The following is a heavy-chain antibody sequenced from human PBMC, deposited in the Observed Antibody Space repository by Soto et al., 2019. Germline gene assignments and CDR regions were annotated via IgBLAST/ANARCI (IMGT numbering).Heavy chain of an antibody. J-gene: IGHJ3*02. Sequence: SETLSLTCTVSGGSISSYYWSWIRQPPGKGLEWIGYIYYSGSTNYNPSLKSRVTISVDTSKNQFSLKLSSVTAADTAVYYCARHSSGRAGLAFDIWGQGTMVTVS. D-gene: IGHD6-19*01. CDR1: GGSISSYY. CDR3: ARHSSGRAGLAFDI. V-gene: IGHV4-59*08. CDR2: IYYSGST.